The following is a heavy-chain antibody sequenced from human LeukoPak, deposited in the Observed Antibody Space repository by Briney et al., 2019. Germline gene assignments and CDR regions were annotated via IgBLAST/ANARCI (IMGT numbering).Heavy chain of an antibody. J-gene: IGHJ1*01. D-gene: IGHD3-22*01. CDR2: IYYSGST. CDR1: GGSISSYY. Sequence: SETLSLTCSVSGGSISSYYWSWIRQPPGKGLEWIGDIYYSGSTNYNPSLKSRVTISVDTSKNQFPLKLSSVTAADTALYYCARDSYYYDSSGYQHWGQGTLVTVSS. V-gene: IGHV4-59*01. CDR3: ARDSYYYDSSGYQH.